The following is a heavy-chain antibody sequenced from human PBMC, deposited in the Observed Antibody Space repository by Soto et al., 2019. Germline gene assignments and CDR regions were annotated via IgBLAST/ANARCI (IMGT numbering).Heavy chain of an antibody. J-gene: IGHJ4*02. D-gene: IGHD3-22*01. CDR3: AKVLHYYDSSGYYYFDY. CDR2: ISGSGGST. CDR1: GFTFSSYA. V-gene: IGHV3-23*01. Sequence: GGSLRLSCAASGFTFSSYAMSWVRQAPGKGLEWVSAISGSGGSTSYADSVKGRFTISRDNSKNTLYLQMNSLRAEDTAVYYCAKVLHYYDSSGYYYFDYWGQGTLVTVSS.